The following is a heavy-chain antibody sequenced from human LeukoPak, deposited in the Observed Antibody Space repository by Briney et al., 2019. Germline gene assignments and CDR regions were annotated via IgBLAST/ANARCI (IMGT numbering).Heavy chain of an antibody. CDR1: GGSISSGSYY. Sequence: PSQTLSLTCTVSGGSISSGSYYWSWIRQSPGKDLEWIGSIYYSGSTHYNPSLKSRVTISVDTSKKQFSLKLSSVTAADTAVYYCARNSSGWSFDYWGQGTLVTVSS. D-gene: IGHD6-19*01. J-gene: IGHJ4*01. V-gene: IGHV4-39*01. CDR3: ARNSSGWSFDY. CDR2: IYYSGST.